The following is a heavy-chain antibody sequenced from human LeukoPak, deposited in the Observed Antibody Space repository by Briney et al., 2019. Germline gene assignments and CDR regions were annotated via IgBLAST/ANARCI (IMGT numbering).Heavy chain of an antibody. CDR3: AKEGVYCSSTSCSYYFDY. V-gene: IGHV3-30*02. Sequence: GGSLRLSCAASGFTFSSYGMHWVRQAPGKGLEWVAFIRYDGSNKYYADSVKGRFTISRDNSKNTLYLQMNSLRAEDTAVYYCAKEGVYCSSTSCSYYFDYWGQGTLVTVSS. D-gene: IGHD2-2*01. CDR1: GFTFSSYG. J-gene: IGHJ4*02. CDR2: IRYDGSNK.